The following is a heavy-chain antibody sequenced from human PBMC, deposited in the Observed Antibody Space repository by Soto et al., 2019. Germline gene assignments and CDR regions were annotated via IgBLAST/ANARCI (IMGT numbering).Heavy chain of an antibody. Sequence: SVKVSCKASGGTFSSYAISWVRQAPGQGLEWMGGIIPIFGTANYAQKFQGRVTITADESKNTLYLQMNSLRAEDTAVYYCAKDGHSGSYVYWGQGTLVTVSS. V-gene: IGHV1-69*13. D-gene: IGHD1-26*01. J-gene: IGHJ4*02. CDR1: GGTFSSYA. CDR2: IIPIFGTA. CDR3: AKDGHSGSYVY.